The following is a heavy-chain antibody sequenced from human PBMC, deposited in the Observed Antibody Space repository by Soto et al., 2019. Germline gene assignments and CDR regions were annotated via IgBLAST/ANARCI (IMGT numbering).Heavy chain of an antibody. Sequence: QVQLQESGPGLVKPSETLSLTCTVSGDSMTKYYWSWIRQPAGKGLEWIGRIYTSGGTNYNPSLKCRVTMSIDTSNNHFSLKLKSVTAADTAVYYCARTVGAAYYFDFWGQGALVTVSS. CDR1: GDSMTKYY. CDR3: ARTVGAAYYFDF. CDR2: IYTSGGT. J-gene: IGHJ4*02. D-gene: IGHD1-26*01. V-gene: IGHV4-4*07.